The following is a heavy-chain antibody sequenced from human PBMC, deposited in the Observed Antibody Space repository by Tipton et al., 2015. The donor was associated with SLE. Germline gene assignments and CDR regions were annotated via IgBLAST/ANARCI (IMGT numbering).Heavy chain of an antibody. CDR3: GRQEWVTKPNGVDP. CDR1: GGSISTSDFY. Sequence: TLSLTCTVSGGSISTSDFYWGWIRQPPGKGLEWIGSIFYSGSTYYNPSLKSRVTISVDTSKNQFSRKLSSVTAADTAVYYCGRQEWVTKPNGVDPWGQGTLVTVSS. D-gene: IGHD2-8*01. CDR2: IFYSGST. V-gene: IGHV4-39*01. J-gene: IGHJ5*02.